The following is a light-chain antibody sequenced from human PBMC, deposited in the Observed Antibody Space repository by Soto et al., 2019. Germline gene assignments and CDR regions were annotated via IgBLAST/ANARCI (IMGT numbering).Light chain of an antibody. CDR3: QQADSFPWT. J-gene: IGKJ1*01. Sequence: DIQMTQSPSSVSASVGDRVTISCRASQGIGTWLAWYQQKPGKAPKLLIYTASTLQSGVPSRFSGSGSGTDFTLTISSLQPHDFATYYCQQADSFPWTFGQGTKVEIK. CDR2: TAS. V-gene: IGKV1-12*01. CDR1: QGIGTW.